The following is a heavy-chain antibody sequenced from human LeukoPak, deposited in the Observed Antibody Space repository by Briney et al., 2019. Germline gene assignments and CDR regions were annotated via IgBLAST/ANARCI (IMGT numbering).Heavy chain of an antibody. V-gene: IGHV3-74*01. CDR1: GFTFSKYW. J-gene: IGHJ4*02. CDR2: INTDGTVT. CDR3: ATKQWLAPPPDS. D-gene: IGHD6-19*01. Sequence: GGSLRLSCAASGFTFSKYWMLWVRQAPGKGLGSVSRINTDGTVTTYADSVKGRFTVSRYNADNTMFLQMNSVRDEDTAVYYCATKQWLAPPPDSWGQGTPVTVSS.